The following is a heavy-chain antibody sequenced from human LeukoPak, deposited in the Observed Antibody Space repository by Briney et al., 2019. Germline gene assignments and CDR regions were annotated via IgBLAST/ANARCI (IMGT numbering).Heavy chain of an antibody. V-gene: IGHV4-30-2*01. CDR3: AREGEGYCSSTSCLYYFDY. J-gene: IGHJ4*02. Sequence: SETLSLTCTVSGGSISSGGYYWSWIRQLPGKGLEWIGYIYHSGSTYYNPSLKSRVTISVDRSKNQFSLKLSSVTAADTAVYYCAREGEGYCSSTSCLYYFDYWGQGTLVTVSS. CDR1: GGSISSGGYY. D-gene: IGHD2-2*01. CDR2: IYHSGST.